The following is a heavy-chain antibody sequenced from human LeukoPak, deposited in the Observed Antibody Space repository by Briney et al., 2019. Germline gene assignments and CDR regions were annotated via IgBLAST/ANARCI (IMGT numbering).Heavy chain of an antibody. CDR2: IKQDGSEK. V-gene: IGHV3-7*01. D-gene: IGHD7-27*01. J-gene: IGHJ4*02. Sequence: GGSLRLSCTASGFTFTSYSLNWVRQAPGKGLEWVANIKQDGSEKYYVDSVKGRFTISRDNAKNSLYLQMNSLRAEDTAVYYCARDLNWETYWGQGTLVSVSS. CDR3: ARDLNWETY. CDR1: GFTFTSYS.